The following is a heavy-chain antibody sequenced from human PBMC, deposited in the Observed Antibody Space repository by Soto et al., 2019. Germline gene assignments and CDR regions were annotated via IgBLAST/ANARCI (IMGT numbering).Heavy chain of an antibody. Sequence: SVKVSCKASGGTFSSYAISWVRQAPGQGLEWMGGIIPIFGTANYAQKFQGRVTITADKSTSTAYMELSSLRSEDTAVYYCAXEDYSNYGVYYYYGMDVWGQGTTVTVSS. CDR1: GGTFSSYA. CDR2: IIPIFGTA. V-gene: IGHV1-69*06. D-gene: IGHD4-4*01. CDR3: AXEDYSNYGVYYYYGMDV. J-gene: IGHJ6*02.